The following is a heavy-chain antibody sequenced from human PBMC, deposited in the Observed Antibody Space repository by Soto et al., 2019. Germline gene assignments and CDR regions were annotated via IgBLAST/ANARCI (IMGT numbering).Heavy chain of an antibody. Sequence: ASXKVSCKASGYTFTSYSRHWVRQAPGQRLEWMGWINAGNGNTKYSQKFQGRVTITRDTSASTAYMELSSLRSEDTAVYYCARDAYSSSWPIPLDYWGQGTLVTVSS. CDR2: INAGNGNT. D-gene: IGHD6-13*01. CDR1: GYTFTSYS. J-gene: IGHJ4*02. V-gene: IGHV1-3*01. CDR3: ARDAYSSSWPIPLDY.